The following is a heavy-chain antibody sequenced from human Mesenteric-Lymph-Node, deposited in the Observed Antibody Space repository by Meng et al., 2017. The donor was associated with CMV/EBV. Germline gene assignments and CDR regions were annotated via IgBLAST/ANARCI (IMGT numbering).Heavy chain of an antibody. CDR1: GGSVSSDGYY. J-gene: IGHJ4*02. D-gene: IGHD5-18*01. CDR3: ARVNTAMVERRTNYFDY. CDR2: VSYSGRT. Sequence: SETLSLTCTVSGGSVSSDGYYWSWIRQPPGKGLEWIGYVSYSGRTIYSPSLKSRVTISGDTSKNQFSLKLSSVTAADTAVYYCARVNTAMVERRTNYFDYWGQGTLVTVSS. V-gene: IGHV4-61*08.